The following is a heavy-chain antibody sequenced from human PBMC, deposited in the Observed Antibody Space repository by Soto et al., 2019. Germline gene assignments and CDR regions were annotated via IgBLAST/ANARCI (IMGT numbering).Heavy chain of an antibody. CDR2: IYYSGST. V-gene: IGHV4-59*08. CDR1: GGSISSYY. D-gene: IGHD3-10*01. CDR3: ARNLWFGELFGAFDI. J-gene: IGHJ3*02. Sequence: QVQLQESGPGLVKPSETLSLTCTVSGGSISSYYWSWIRQPPGKGLEWIGYIYYSGSTNYNPSLKGRVTISVDTSKNQFSLKLSSVTAADTAVYYCARNLWFGELFGAFDIWGQGTMVTVSS.